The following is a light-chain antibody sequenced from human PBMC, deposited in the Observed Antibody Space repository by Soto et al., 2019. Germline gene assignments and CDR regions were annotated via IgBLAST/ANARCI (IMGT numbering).Light chain of an antibody. V-gene: IGKV3-20*01. CDR3: QQYGSSPRT. CDR2: GAS. CDR1: QTLSSSC. J-gene: IGKJ2*01. Sequence: EIVLTQSPGTLSLSPGERATLSCRASQTLSSSCLAWYQQKPGQAPRLLIYGASSRATGIPDRFSGSGSGTDFTLTISRLEPVDFAVYYCQQYGSSPRTFGQGTKLEI.